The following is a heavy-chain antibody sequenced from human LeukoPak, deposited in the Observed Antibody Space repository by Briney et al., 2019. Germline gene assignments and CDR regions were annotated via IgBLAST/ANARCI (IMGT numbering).Heavy chain of an antibody. D-gene: IGHD3-10*01. CDR1: GFTFSSYG. V-gene: IGHV3-30*18. Sequence: GGSLRLSCAASGFTFSSYGMHWVRQAPGKGLEWVAVISYDGSNKYYADSVKGRFTISRDNSKNTLYLQMNSLRAEDTAVYYCAKGFGGSGSYSYYYGMDVWGQGTTVTVSS. CDR3: AKGFGGSGSYSYYYGMDV. J-gene: IGHJ6*02. CDR2: ISYDGSNK.